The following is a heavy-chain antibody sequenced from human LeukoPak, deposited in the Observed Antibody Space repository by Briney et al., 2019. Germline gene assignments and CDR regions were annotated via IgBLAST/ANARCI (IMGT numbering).Heavy chain of an antibody. V-gene: IGHV1-2*02. CDR3: AGDSGSYLFQH. CDR2: INPNSGGT. CDR1: GYTFTGYY. J-gene: IGHJ1*01. Sequence: ASVKVSCKASGYTFTGYYLRWVRQAPGQGLEWMGWINPNSGGTNFAQNFQGRVTMTRDTSISTAYMELIWLTSDDTAVYYCAGDSGSYLFQHWGQGTLVTVSS. D-gene: IGHD1-26*01.